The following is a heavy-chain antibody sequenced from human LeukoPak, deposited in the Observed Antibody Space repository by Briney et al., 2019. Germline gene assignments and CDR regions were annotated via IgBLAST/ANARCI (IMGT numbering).Heavy chain of an antibody. CDR2: IYYSGST. J-gene: IGHJ5*02. Sequence: SETLSLTCTVSGGSISSYYWSWIRQPPGKGLEWIGYIYYSGSTNYNPSLKSRVTTSVDTSKNQFSLKLSSVTAADTAVYYCARGPLTGTTSGFDPWGQGTLVTVSS. CDR1: GGSISSYY. D-gene: IGHD1-7*01. CDR3: ARGPLTGTTSGFDP. V-gene: IGHV4-59*01.